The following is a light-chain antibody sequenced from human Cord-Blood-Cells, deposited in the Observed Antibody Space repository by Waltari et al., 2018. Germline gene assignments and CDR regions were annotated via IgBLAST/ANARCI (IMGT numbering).Light chain of an antibody. CDR2: DVS. J-gene: IGLJ1*01. CDR1: SSDVGGYNY. V-gene: IGLV2-14*01. CDR3: SSYTSSSTYV. Sequence: QSALTQPASVSGSPGQSITISCTGTSSDVGGYNYVSWYQQHPGKAPKLMIYDVSNRPSGVSNRFYGSKPGNTASLTISGLQAEDEADYYCSSYTSSSTYVFGTGTKVTVL.